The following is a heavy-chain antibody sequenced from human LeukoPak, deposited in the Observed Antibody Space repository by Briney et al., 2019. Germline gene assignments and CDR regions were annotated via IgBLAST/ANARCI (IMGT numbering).Heavy chain of an antibody. CDR2: ISGSGTNI. CDR1: GFTFSSYG. J-gene: IGHJ3*02. V-gene: IGHV3-48*04. D-gene: IGHD3-10*01. CDR3: AREFRVVPDI. Sequence: PGGSLRLSCAASGFTFSSYGMHWIRQAPGKGLEWVSYISGSGTNIKYADSAKGRFTIFRDNSKNSLYLQMNSLRAEDTAVYYCAREFRVVPDIWGQGTMVTVSS.